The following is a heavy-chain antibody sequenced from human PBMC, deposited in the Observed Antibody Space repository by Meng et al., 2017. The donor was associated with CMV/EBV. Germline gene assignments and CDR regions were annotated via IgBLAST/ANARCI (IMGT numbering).Heavy chain of an antibody. CDR2: IYYSGST. CDR3: ARTGEYPTFDY. Sequence: QGLLQGAGPGRVRPSRTLSLTCTVSGGSNSIGDYDWSWIRQPPGKGLEWIGYIYYSGSTYYNPSLKSRVTISVDTSKNQFSLKLSSVTAADTAVYYCARTGEYPTFDYWGQGTLVTVSS. J-gene: IGHJ4*02. D-gene: IGHD2/OR15-2a*01. CDR1: GGSNSIGDYD. V-gene: IGHV4-30-4*08.